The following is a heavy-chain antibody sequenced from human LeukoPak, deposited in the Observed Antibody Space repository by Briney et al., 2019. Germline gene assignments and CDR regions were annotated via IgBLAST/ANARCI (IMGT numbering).Heavy chain of an antibody. CDR1: GFTFSSYS. CDR2: ISSSSSYI. CDR3: ARGGFGYSSGWYSTDY. J-gene: IGHJ4*02. V-gene: IGHV3-21*01. Sequence: GGSLRLSCAASGFTFSSYSMNWVRQAPGKGLEWVSSISSSSSYIYYADSVKGRFTISRDNAKNSLYLQMNSLRAEDTAVYYCARGGFGYSSGWYSTDYWGQGTLVTVSS. D-gene: IGHD6-19*01.